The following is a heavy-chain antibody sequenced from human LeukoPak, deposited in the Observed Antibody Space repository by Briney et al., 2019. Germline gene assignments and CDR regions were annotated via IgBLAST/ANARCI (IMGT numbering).Heavy chain of an antibody. CDR1: GYTFTSYD. D-gene: IGHD3-10*01. V-gene: IGHV1-8*03. CDR3: ATVGTLLLWFGELPN. Sequence: ASVKVSCKASGYTFTSYDINWVRQATGQGLEWMGWMNPNSGNTGYAQKFQGRVTITRNTSISTAYMELSSLRSEDTAVYYCATVGTLLLWFGELPNWGQGTLVTVSS. J-gene: IGHJ4*02. CDR2: MNPNSGNT.